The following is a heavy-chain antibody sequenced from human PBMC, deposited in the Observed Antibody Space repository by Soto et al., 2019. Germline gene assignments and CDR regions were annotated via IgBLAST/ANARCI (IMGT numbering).Heavy chain of an antibody. V-gene: IGHV3-21*01. Sequence: EVQLVESGGGLVKPGGSLRLSCAASGFTFSSYSMNWVRQAPGKGLEWVSSISSSRSYIYYADSVKGRFTISRDNAKNSLYLQMNSMGAEAKAVYYCARAITIFVVVILGDYYYGMDVWGQGTTVPVSS. J-gene: IGHJ6*02. CDR3: ARAITIFVVVILGDYYYGMDV. D-gene: IGHD3-3*01. CDR2: ISSSRSYI. CDR1: GFTFSSYS.